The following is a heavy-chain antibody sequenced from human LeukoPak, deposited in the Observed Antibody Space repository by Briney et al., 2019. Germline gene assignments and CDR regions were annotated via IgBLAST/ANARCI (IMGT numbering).Heavy chain of an antibody. CDR2: ISSDGSDK. V-gene: IGHV3-30-3*01. CDR3: ARDTYGSSWSPLNY. Sequence: PGGSLRLSCSASGFTFSSYAMYWVRQAPGKGLEWVAVISSDGSDKFYADSVKGRFTISRDNSKNTLYLQMNSLSTEDTALYYCARDTYGSSWSPLNYWGQGTLVTVSS. CDR1: GFTFSSYA. J-gene: IGHJ4*02. D-gene: IGHD6-13*01.